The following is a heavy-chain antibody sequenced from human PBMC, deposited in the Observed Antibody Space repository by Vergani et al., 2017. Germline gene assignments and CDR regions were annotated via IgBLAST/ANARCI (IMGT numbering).Heavy chain of an antibody. CDR3: AREEDSGWRNYYYYGMDG. Sequence: EVQLVESGGGLVKPGGSLRLSCAASGFTFSSYSMNWVRQAPGKGLEWVSSISSSSSYRYYADSVKGRFTISRDNAKNSLYLQMNSLRAEDTAVYYCAREEDSGWRNYYYYGMDGWGQGTTVTVSS. CDR2: ISSSSSYR. V-gene: IGHV3-21*01. CDR1: GFTFSSYS. J-gene: IGHJ6*02. D-gene: IGHD1-26*01.